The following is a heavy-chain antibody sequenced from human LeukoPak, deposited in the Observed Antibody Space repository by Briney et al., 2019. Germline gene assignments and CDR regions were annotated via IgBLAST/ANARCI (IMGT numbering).Heavy chain of an antibody. J-gene: IGHJ3*02. D-gene: IGHD2-15*01. CDR1: GGSISSRSYY. Sequence: SETLSLTCTVSGGSISSRSYYWGWIRQSPGKGLEWSGSRYYSGSTYYNPSLKSRVTISVDTSQTPSSLTLSSVTAADTAVYYCARVVDYLDAFDIWGQGTMVTVSS. V-gene: IGHV4-39*01. CDR3: ARVVDYLDAFDI. CDR2: RYYSGST.